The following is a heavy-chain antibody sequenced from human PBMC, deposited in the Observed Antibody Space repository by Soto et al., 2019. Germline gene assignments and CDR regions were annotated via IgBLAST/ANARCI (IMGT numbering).Heavy chain of an antibody. CDR2: IIPIFGTA. Sequence: QVQLVQSGAEVKKPGSSVKVSCKASGGTFSSYAISWVRQAPGQGLEWMGGIIPIFGTANYAQKFQGRVKIAADESTSAADRESGSLRSEDTAVYDCGRQWELRLAYGMDVWGRGATVTVSS. V-gene: IGHV1-69*12. D-gene: IGHD1-26*01. CDR3: GRQWELRLAYGMDV. J-gene: IGHJ6*02. CDR1: GGTFSSYA.